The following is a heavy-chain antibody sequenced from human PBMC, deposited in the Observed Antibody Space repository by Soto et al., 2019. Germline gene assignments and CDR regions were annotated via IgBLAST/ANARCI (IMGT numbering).Heavy chain of an antibody. Sequence: PPETLSLTCPVSGGSIRSTRYYWVWILPPPGKGLEWIGSIYYSGSTYYNPSLKSRVTISVDTSKNQFSLKLSSVTAADTAVYYCARHYYDSSGYLYYFDYWGQGTLVTVSS. CDR2: IYYSGST. D-gene: IGHD3-22*01. CDR3: ARHYYDSSGYLYYFDY. V-gene: IGHV4-39*01. CDR1: GGSIRSTRYY. J-gene: IGHJ4*02.